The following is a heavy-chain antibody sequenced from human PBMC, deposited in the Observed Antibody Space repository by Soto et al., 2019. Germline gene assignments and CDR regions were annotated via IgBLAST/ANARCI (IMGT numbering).Heavy chain of an antibody. J-gene: IGHJ4*02. CDR2: ISYSGST. V-gene: IGHV4-31*03. D-gene: IGHD6-13*01. Sequence: SETLSLTCTVSGGSISRAGYYWSWIRQHPEKGLEWIGFISYSGSTSYNPSPKSRVTISLDTSKNQFSVKLSSVTAADTAVYYCARDGKYTNSWFVSSYFDYWGRGSLVPFSS. CDR3: ARDGKYTNSWFVSSYFDY. CDR1: GGSISRAGYY.